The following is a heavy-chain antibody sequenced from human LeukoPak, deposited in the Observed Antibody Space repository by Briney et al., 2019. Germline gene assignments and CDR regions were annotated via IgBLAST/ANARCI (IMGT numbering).Heavy chain of an antibody. D-gene: IGHD3-10*01. V-gene: IGHV4-39*01. CDR2: IYYSGST. CDR1: GGSISSSSYY. J-gene: IGHJ3*02. CDR3: ASAPSRITHAFDI. Sequence: SETLSLTCTVSGGSISSSSYYWGWIRQPPGKGLEWIGSIYYSGSTYYNPSLKSRVTISVDTSKNQFSLKLSSVTAADTAVYYCASAPSRITHAFDIWGQGTMVTVSS.